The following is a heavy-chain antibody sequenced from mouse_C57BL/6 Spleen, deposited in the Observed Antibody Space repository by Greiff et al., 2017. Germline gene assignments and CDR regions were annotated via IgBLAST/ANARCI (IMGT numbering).Heavy chain of an antibody. CDR2: IDPETGGT. D-gene: IGHD3-2*02. Sequence: QVQLQQPGAELVRPGASVTLSCKASGYTFTDYEMHWVKQTPVHGLEWIGAIDPETGGTAYNQKFKGKAILTADKSSSTACMELRSLTSEDSAVYYGTRKGSGYPFAYWGQGTLVTVSA. V-gene: IGHV1-15*01. J-gene: IGHJ3*01. CDR3: TRKGSGYPFAY. CDR1: GYTFTDYE.